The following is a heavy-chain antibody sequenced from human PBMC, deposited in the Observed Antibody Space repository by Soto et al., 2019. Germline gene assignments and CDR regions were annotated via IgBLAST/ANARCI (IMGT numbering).Heavy chain of an antibody. Sequence: GGSLRLSCAASGFTFSNYAMSWVRQAPGKGLEWVSTVSGSGGNTYYAESVKGRFTISRDNSKNTLYLQMNSLGAEDTAVYYCAKAPILAAARDYWGQGTLVTVSS. CDR3: AKAPILAAARDY. CDR1: GFTFSNYA. CDR2: VSGSGGNT. V-gene: IGHV3-23*01. J-gene: IGHJ4*02. D-gene: IGHD6-13*01.